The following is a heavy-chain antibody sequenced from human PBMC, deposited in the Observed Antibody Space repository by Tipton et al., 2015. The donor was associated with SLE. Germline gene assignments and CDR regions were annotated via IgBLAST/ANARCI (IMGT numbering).Heavy chain of an antibody. D-gene: IGHD2-15*01. CDR3: AKDAGHCSGGTCYLDAFDT. CDR1: GFTFDDYA. Sequence: SLRLSCAASGFTFDDYAMHWVRQAPGKGLEWVSGVTWSSGTIGYADSVKGRFTISRDNAKNSLYLQMESLRPEDTALYYCAKDAGHCSGGTCYLDAFDTWGQGTMVTVSS. J-gene: IGHJ3*02. CDR2: VTWSSGTI. V-gene: IGHV3-9*01.